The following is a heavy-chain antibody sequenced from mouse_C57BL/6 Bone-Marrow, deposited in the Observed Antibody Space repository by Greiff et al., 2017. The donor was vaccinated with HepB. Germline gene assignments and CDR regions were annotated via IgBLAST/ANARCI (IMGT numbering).Heavy chain of an antibody. CDR3: ARSGLWLRRGDY. D-gene: IGHD2-2*01. V-gene: IGHV1-54*01. Sequence: VKLQQSGAELVRPGTSVKVSCKASGYAFTNYLIEWVKQRPGQGLEWIGVINPGSGGTNYNEKFKGKATLTADKSSSTAYMQLSSLTSEDSAVYFCARSGLWLRRGDYWGQGTSVTVSS. J-gene: IGHJ4*01. CDR1: GYAFTNYL. CDR2: INPGSGGT.